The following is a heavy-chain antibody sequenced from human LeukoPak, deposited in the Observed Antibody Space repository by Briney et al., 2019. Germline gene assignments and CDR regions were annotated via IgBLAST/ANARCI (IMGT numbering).Heavy chain of an antibody. CDR3: ARALSSGSYLDYYYYMDV. J-gene: IGHJ6*03. Sequence: GGSLRLSCAASGFTFSSYNMHWVRQATGKGLEWVSAIGTAGDTYYPGSVKGRFTISRENAKNSLYLQMNSLRAGDTAVYYCARALSSGSYLDYYYYMDVWGKGTTVTVSS. V-gene: IGHV3-13*01. D-gene: IGHD1-26*01. CDR1: GFTFSSYN. CDR2: IGTAGDT.